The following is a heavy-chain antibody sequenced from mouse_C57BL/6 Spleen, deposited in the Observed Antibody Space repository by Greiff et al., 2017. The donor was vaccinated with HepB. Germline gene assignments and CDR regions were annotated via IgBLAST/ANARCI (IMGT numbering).Heavy chain of an antibody. Sequence: QVQLQQPGAELVMPGASVKLSCKASGYTFTSYWMHWVKQRPGQGLEWIGEIDPSDSYTNYNQKFKGKSTLTVDKSSSTAYMQLSSLTSEDSAVYYCARGVSELQAWFAYWGQGTLVTVSA. CDR2: IDPSDSYT. V-gene: IGHV1-69*01. D-gene: IGHD2-1*01. CDR1: GYTFTSYW. CDR3: ARGVSELQAWFAY. J-gene: IGHJ3*01.